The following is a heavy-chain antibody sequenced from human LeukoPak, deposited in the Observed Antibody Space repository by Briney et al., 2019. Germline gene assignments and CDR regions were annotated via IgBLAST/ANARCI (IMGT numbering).Heavy chain of an antibody. CDR2: INHSGGT. D-gene: IGHD7-27*01. V-gene: IGHV4-34*01. Sequence: SETLSLTCAVYGGSFSGYYWSWIRQPPGKGLEWIGEINHSGGTNYNPSLKSRVTISVDTSKNQFSLKLSSVTAADTAVYYCARGKSNWEYPLDFDYWGQGTLVTVSS. CDR3: ARGKSNWEYPLDFDY. J-gene: IGHJ4*02. CDR1: GGSFSGYY.